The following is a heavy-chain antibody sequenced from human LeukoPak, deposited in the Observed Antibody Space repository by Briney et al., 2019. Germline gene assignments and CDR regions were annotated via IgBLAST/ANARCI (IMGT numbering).Heavy chain of an antibody. J-gene: IGHJ4*02. CDR2: IDPIDSYT. CDR3: ARARVDTAMADFDY. V-gene: IGHV5-10-1*01. CDR1: GYRFPSYW. D-gene: IGHD5-18*01. Sequence: KPGESLRISCKASGYRFPSYWITWVRQMPGKGLEWMGGIDPIDSYTTYSPSFQGHATISADKSIATVYLQWSSLKASDTAMYYCARARVDTAMADFDYWGQGTLVTVSS.